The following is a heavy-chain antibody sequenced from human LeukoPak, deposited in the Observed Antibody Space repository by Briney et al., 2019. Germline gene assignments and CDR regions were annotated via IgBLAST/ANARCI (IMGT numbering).Heavy chain of an antibody. CDR2: IIPIFGTA. V-gene: IGHV1-69*05. CDR1: GGTFSSYA. D-gene: IGHD2-2*03. CDR3: ARDGHCSSTSCSYNWFDP. J-gene: IGHJ5*02. Sequence: GASVKVSCKASGGTFSSYAISWVRQAPGQGLEWMGGIIPIFGTANYAQKFQGRVTITTDESTSTAYMELSSLRSEDTAVHYCARDGHCSSTSCSYNWFDPWGQGTLVTVSS.